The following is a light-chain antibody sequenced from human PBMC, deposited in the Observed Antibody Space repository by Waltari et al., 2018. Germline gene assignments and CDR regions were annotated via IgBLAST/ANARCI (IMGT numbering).Light chain of an antibody. J-gene: IGKJ3*01. CDR3: QQRGNWPPIT. Sequence: DIVLTQSPATLSLAPGERATLPCRASQSVSTHLAWYQHNRGQAPRLLIYDASTRATGIPARFSGSGSGTDFTLTINSLEPEDFAVYYCQQRGNWPPITFGPGTKVDIK. CDR1: QSVSTH. CDR2: DAS. V-gene: IGKV3-11*01.